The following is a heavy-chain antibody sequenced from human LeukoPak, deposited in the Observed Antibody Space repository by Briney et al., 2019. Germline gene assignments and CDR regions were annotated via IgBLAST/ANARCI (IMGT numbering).Heavy chain of an antibody. D-gene: IGHD3-3*01. CDR1: GFTFSSYS. V-gene: IGHV3-21*01. Sequence: GGSLRLSCAASGFTFSSYSMKWVRQAPGKGLEWVSSISSSSSYIYYADSVKGRFTISRDNAKNSLYLQMNSLRAEDTAVYYCARTVAYDLWSGYSFDYWGQGTLVTVSS. J-gene: IGHJ4*02. CDR2: ISSSSSYI. CDR3: ARTVAYDLWSGYSFDY.